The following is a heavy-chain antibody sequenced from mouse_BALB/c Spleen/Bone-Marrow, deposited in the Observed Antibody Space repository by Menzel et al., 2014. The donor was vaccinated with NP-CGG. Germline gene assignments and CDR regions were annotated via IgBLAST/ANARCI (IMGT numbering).Heavy chain of an antibody. CDR2: ISSGGGST. CDR3: ARHEDGYYDAMDY. J-gene: IGHJ4*01. Sequence: EVQRVESGGGLVKPGGSLKLSCAASGFAFSSYDMSWVRQTPEKRLEWVAYISSGGGSTYYPDTVKGRFTISRDNAKNTLDLQMSSLKSEDTAMYYCARHEDGYYDAMDYWGQGTSVTVSS. CDR1: GFAFSSYD. D-gene: IGHD2-3*01. V-gene: IGHV5-12-1*01.